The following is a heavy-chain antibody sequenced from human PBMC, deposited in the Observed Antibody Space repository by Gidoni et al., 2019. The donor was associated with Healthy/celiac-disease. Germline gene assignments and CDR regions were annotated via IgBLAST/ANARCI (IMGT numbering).Heavy chain of an antibody. J-gene: IGHJ3*02. V-gene: IGHV4-4*02. D-gene: IGHD4-17*01. CDR2: IYHSGSP. CDR3: AREIPTVGDAFDI. Sequence: QVQLQESGPGLVKPSGTRSLTCAVSGGSISSSNWWSWVRQPPGKGLEWIGEIYHSGSPNYTPSLTSRVTISVDKSKNQFSLKLSSVTAADTAVYYCAREIPTVGDAFDIWGQGTMVTVSS. CDR1: GGSISSSNW.